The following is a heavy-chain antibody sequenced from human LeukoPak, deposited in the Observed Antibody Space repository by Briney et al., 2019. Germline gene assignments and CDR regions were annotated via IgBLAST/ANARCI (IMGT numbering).Heavy chain of an antibody. D-gene: IGHD2-15*01. J-gene: IGHJ3*02. CDR3: ARGAYCSGGSCYRAEDAFDI. V-gene: IGHV1-8*01. CDR1: GYTFTSYD. Sequence: ASVKVSCKASGYTFTSYDINWVRQATGQGLXXXXXXXXXXXNTGYAQKFQGRVTMTRNTSISTAYMELSSLRSEDTAVYYCARGAYCSGGSCYRAEDAFDIWGQGTMVTVSS. CDR2: XXXXXXNT.